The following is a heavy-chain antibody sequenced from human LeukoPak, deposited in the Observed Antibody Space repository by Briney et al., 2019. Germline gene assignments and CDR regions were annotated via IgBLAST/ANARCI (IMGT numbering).Heavy chain of an antibody. Sequence: GGSLRLSCAASGFIFSDYQMSWIRQAPGKGLEWLSYISSSSTYTDYADAVKGRFTISRDNAKNSLYLQMNSLRVEDTAVYYCATGRYYYDSSGYWPFDYWGQGTLVTVSS. CDR3: ATGRYYYDSSGYWPFDY. CDR1: GFIFSDYQ. J-gene: IGHJ4*02. D-gene: IGHD3-22*01. V-gene: IGHV3-11*06. CDR2: ISSSSTYT.